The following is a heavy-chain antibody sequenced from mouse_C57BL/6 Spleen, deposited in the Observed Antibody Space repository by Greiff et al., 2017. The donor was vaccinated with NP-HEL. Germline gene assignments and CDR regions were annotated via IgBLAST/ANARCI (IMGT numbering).Heavy chain of an antibody. J-gene: IGHJ4*01. V-gene: IGHV2-5*01. CDR1: GFSLTSYG. CDR3: AKSDDYAPYAMDY. D-gene: IGHD2-4*01. CDR2: IWRGGST. Sequence: VQLQESGPGLVQPSQSLSITCTVSGFSLTSYGVHWVRQSPGKGLEWLGVIWRGGSTDYNAAFMSRLSITKDNSKSQVFFKMNSLQADDTAIYYCAKSDDYAPYAMDYWGQGTSVTVSS.